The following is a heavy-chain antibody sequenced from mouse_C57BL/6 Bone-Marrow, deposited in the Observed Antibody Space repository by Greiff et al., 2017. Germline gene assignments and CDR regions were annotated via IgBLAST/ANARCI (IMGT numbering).Heavy chain of an antibody. J-gene: IGHJ4*01. CDR1: GYSFTDYN. CDR3: ALYYYGMGAMDY. V-gene: IGHV1-39*01. Sequence: EVKLQESGPELVKPGASVKISCKASGYSFTDYNMNWVKQSNGKSLEWIGVINPNYGTTSYNQKFKGKATLTVDQSSSTAYMQLNSLTSEDSAVYYCALYYYGMGAMDYWGQGTSVTVSS. CDR2: INPNYGTT. D-gene: IGHD1-1*01.